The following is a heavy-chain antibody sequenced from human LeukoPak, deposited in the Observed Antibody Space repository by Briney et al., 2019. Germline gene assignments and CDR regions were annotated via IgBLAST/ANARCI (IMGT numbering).Heavy chain of an antibody. D-gene: IGHD2-2*01. CDR1: GFSISTGYY. V-gene: IGHV4-38-2*01. CDR3: VSQVVPAAIPDAFDI. Sequence: SETLSLTCAVSGFSISTGYYWGGIRQPPGKGLECIGSMYRSGSTYYNPSLKSRMTISLDTSKNQFSLKLNSVTAADTALYYCVSQVVPAAIPDAFDIWGRGTMVSVSS. CDR2: MYRSGST. J-gene: IGHJ3*02.